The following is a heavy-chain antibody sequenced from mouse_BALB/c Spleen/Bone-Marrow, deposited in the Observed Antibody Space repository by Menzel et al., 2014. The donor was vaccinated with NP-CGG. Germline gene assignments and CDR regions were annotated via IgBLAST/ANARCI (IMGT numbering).Heavy chain of an antibody. D-gene: IGHD2-4*01. V-gene: IGHV7-3*02. Sequence: EVQLVESGGGLVQPGGSLRLSCATSGFTFTDYFMTWVRQPPGKALEWLGFIRNKANGYTSEYSVSVKGRFTISRNNSQSILYLQMNTLRAEDSATYYCARGYYDDYWGQGTTLTVSS. CDR2: IRNKANGYTS. CDR1: GFTFTDYF. CDR3: ARGYYDDY. J-gene: IGHJ2*01.